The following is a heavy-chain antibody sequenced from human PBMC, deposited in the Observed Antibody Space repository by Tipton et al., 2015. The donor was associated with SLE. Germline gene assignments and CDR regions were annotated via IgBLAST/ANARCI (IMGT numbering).Heavy chain of an antibody. J-gene: IGHJ4*02. CDR2: VHYSGRT. CDR1: GGPISSGSYY. Sequence: TLSLTCTVSGGPISSGSYYWGWIRQPPGKGLEWIGSVHYSGRTYSNPSLKGRVTLSIDTSKNQFSLKVTSLTAADTALYFCARDRGDFTFDSWGQGPLVTVSS. D-gene: IGHD7-27*01. CDR3: ARDRGDFTFDS. V-gene: IGHV4-39*07.